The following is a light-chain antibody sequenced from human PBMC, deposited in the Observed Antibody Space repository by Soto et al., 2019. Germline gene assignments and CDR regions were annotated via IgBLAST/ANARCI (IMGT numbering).Light chain of an antibody. CDR3: QRYGRSRPWT. CDR1: QSISYT. V-gene: IGKV3-15*01. CDR2: GAS. J-gene: IGKJ1*01. Sequence: EVVMTQSPATLSVSPGGRATLSCRASQSISYTLAWYQQKPGQAPRLLIYGASKRATGFPARFSGSGSGTDFTLTISRLEPADFAVYYCQRYGRSRPWTFGQGTKVDNK.